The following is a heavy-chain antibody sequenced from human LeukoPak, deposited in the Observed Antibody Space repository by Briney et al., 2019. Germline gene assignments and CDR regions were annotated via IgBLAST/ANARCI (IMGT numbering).Heavy chain of an antibody. CDR1: GYTFIRYY. CDR2: INPGGGST. D-gene: IGHD4-17*01. V-gene: IGHV1-46*04. CDR3: ARGGYGDRIDY. J-gene: IGHJ4*02. Sequence: ASVKVPCKASGYTFIRYYMHWVRQAPGQGLEWMGIINPGGGSTSYAQKLQGRVTMTRDTSTSTVYMELSRLRSEDTAVYYCARGGYGDRIDYWGQGTLVSVSS.